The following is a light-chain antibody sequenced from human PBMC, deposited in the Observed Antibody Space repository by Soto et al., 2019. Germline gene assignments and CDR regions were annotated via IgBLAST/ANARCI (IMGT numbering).Light chain of an antibody. Sequence: EXVLTQSPGTLSLSPGERATLSCRASQSVSSSYLAWYQQKPGQAPRLLIYGASSRATGIPDRFSGSGSGTDFTLTISRLEPEDFAVYYCQQYGSSPRTFGQGTK. CDR1: QSVSSSY. J-gene: IGKJ1*01. CDR2: GAS. CDR3: QQYGSSPRT. V-gene: IGKV3-20*01.